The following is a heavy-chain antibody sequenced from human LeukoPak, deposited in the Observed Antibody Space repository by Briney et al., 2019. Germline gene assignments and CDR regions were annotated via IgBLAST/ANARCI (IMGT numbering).Heavy chain of an antibody. V-gene: IGHV3-23*01. CDR1: GFTFSSYA. Sequence: GGSLRLSWAASGFTFSSYAMSWVRQAPGKGLEWVSAISGSGGSTYYADCVKVRFTISRDNSKNTLYLQMNSLRAEDTAVYYCAKGRGKPSDAFDIWGQGTMVTVSS. CDR3: AKGRGKPSDAFDI. CDR2: ISGSGGST. D-gene: IGHD3-16*01. J-gene: IGHJ3*02.